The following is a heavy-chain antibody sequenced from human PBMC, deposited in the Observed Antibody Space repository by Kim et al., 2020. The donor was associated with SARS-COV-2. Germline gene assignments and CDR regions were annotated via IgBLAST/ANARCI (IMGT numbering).Heavy chain of an antibody. CDR3: TRPVRDDSSGYYYP. J-gene: IGHJ5*02. V-gene: IGHV3-73*01. CDR1: GFIFSGSA. CDR2: IRGKPNSYVT. D-gene: IGHD3-22*01. Sequence: GGSLRLSCAASGFIFSGSAIHWVRQASGKGLEWVGRIRGKPNSYVTAYAASVKGRFTISRDDSKNTAYLQMNSLKTEDTAVYYCTRPVRDDSSGYYYPWGQGTLVTVSS.